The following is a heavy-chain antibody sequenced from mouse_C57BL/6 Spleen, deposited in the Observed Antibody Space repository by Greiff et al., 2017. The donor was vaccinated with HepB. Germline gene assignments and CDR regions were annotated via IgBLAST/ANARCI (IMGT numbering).Heavy chain of an antibody. CDR1: GYSITSGYY. Sequence: VQLQQSGPGLVKPSQSLSLTCSVTGYSITSGYYWNWIRQFPGNKLEWMGYISYDGSNNYNPSLKNRISITRDTSKNQFFLKLNSVTTEDTATYYCASYYYGSSSFDYWGQGTTLTVSS. J-gene: IGHJ2*01. V-gene: IGHV3-6*01. CDR2: ISYDGSN. D-gene: IGHD1-1*01. CDR3: ASYYYGSSSFDY.